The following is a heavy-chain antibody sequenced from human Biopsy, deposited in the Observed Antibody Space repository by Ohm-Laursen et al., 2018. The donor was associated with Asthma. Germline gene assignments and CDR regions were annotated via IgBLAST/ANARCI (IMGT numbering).Heavy chain of an antibody. CDR1: VFTFSNYG. CDR2: ITGSGDFK. J-gene: IGHJ4*02. Sequence: ALRLSCTASVFTFSNYGRNWVRQAPGKGMEWVSRITGSGDFKYNADSVKGRFTISRDKSVNTLYLQMNSLRAEDPAVYYCAKDELFYYGSDIKYMQPVPLGDWGQGTLVIVSS. V-gene: IGHV3-23*01. D-gene: IGHD3-10*01. CDR3: AKDELFYYGSDIKYMQPVPLGD.